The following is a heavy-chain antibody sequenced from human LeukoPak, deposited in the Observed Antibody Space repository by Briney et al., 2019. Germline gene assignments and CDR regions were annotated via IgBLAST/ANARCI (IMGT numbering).Heavy chain of an antibody. CDR2: ISAYNGNT. D-gene: IGHD1-26*01. Sequence: GASVRVSCKASGYTFTSYGINWVRQGPGQGLEWMEWISAYNGNTNYAQKFQGRVTMTTDTSTSTDYMELRSLRSDDTAVYYCARVWGGSYCIDYWGQGTLVTVSS. J-gene: IGHJ4*02. V-gene: IGHV1-18*01. CDR3: ARVWGGSYCIDY. CDR1: GYTFTSYG.